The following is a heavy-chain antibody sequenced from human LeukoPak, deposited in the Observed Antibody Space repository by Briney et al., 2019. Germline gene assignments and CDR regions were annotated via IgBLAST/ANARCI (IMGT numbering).Heavy chain of an antibody. V-gene: IGHV3-23*01. CDR1: GFSFSTYA. Sequence: GGSLRLSCAASGFSFSTYAMSWVRQAPGKGLEWVSVICANDGNTYYADAVKGRFTISRDNSKDTLYLQMDSLRAEDTAVYYCAKGSGSSCYSPCDYWGQGILVTVSS. CDR2: ICANDGNT. D-gene: IGHD2-15*01. J-gene: IGHJ4*02. CDR3: AKGSGSSCYSPCDY.